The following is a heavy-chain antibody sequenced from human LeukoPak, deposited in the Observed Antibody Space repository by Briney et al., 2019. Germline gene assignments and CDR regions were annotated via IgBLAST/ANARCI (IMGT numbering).Heavy chain of an antibody. Sequence: SETLSLTCTVSGGSISSSSYYWGWLRQPPGKGLEWLGSIYYSGSTYYNPSLKSRVTISVDTSKNHFSLKLRSVTAGDTAVYYCARQMTTVALNAFVISGDRTMVS. CDR3: ARQMTTVALNAFVI. CDR2: IYYSGST. V-gene: IGHV4-39*01. CDR1: GGSISSSSYY. J-gene: IGHJ3*02. D-gene: IGHD4-23*01.